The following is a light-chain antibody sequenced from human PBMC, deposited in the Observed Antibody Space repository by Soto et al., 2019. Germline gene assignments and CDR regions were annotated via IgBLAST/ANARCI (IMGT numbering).Light chain of an antibody. Sequence: VMTQSPVTLSVSPGERATLSCRACQSVSTNLAWYQHKPGQAPRFLIYGASTRATGIPARFSGSGSGTEFTLTISSLQSEDSAVYYCQQYNDLVTFGGGTKVEIK. CDR2: GAS. V-gene: IGKV3-15*01. J-gene: IGKJ4*01. CDR3: QQYNDLVT. CDR1: QSVSTN.